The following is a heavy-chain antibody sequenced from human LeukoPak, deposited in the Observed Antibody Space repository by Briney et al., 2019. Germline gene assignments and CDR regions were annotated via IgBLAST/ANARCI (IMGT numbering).Heavy chain of an antibody. D-gene: IGHD1-26*01. CDR1: GDSFSNYY. J-gene: IGHJ3*02. Sequence: SETLSLTCTVSGDSFSNYYWSWIRQPPGKGLEWIAYIYNNGNTDYNPSLKSRVTISIDTSKNQFFLDLRSVTAADTAVYYCARTYSGNYRRVFDIWGQGTMVTVSS. CDR3: ARTYSGNYRRVFDI. CDR2: IYNNGNT. V-gene: IGHV4-59*08.